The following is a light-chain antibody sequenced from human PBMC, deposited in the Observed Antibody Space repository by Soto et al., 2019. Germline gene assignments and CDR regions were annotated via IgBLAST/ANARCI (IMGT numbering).Light chain of an antibody. J-gene: IGKJ5*01. CDR1: QSLLYSNGYNY. V-gene: IGKV2-28*01. Sequence: RVRTQSPLSLPVTPGEPASISCRSSQSLLYSNGYNYLDWYLQRPGQSPQLLIYLASNRAPGVPDRFSGSGSGTDFTLKISRVEAEDVGVYYCMQGLQDLTFGQGTRLEIK. CDR2: LAS. CDR3: MQGLQDLT.